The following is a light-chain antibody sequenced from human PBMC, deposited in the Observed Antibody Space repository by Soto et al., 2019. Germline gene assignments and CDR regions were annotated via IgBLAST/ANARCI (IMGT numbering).Light chain of an antibody. CDR2: EVS. V-gene: IGLV2-8*01. CDR1: SSDVGGYNY. J-gene: IGLJ1*01. CDR3: SSYSGSNNLVV. Sequence: QSALTQPPSASGSPGQSVTISCTGTSSDVGGYNYVSWYQQHPGKAPKLMIYEVSKRPSGVPVRFSGSKSGNTASLTVSGLKDEDEADYYCSSYSGSNNLVVFGTGTKLTVL.